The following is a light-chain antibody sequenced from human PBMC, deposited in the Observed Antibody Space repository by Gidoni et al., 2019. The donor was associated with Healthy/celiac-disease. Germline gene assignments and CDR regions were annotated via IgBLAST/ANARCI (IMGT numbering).Light chain of an antibody. Sequence: DIQMTQSPSTLSASVGDKVTITCRASQSISSWLAWYQHKPGKAPKLLIYKASSLESGVPSRFSGSGSGTEFTLTISSLQPDDFATYYCQQYNSYQITFGQGTRLEIK. CDR2: KAS. CDR1: QSISSW. V-gene: IGKV1-5*03. J-gene: IGKJ5*01. CDR3: QQYNSYQIT.